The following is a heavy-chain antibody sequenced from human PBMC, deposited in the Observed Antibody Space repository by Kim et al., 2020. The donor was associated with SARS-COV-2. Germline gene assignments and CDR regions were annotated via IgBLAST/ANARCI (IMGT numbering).Heavy chain of an antibody. Sequence: ASVKVSCKVSGYTLTELSMHWVRQAPGKGLEWMGGFDPEDGETIYAQKFQGRVTMTEDTSTDTAYMELSSLRSEDTAVYYCATPHGSWYPFDYWGQGTLVTVSS. V-gene: IGHV1-24*01. CDR2: FDPEDGET. CDR1: GYTLTELS. CDR3: ATPHGSWYPFDY. J-gene: IGHJ4*02. D-gene: IGHD6-13*01.